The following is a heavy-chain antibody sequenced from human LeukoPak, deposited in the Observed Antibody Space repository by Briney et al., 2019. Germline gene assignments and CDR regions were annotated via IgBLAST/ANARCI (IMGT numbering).Heavy chain of an antibody. V-gene: IGHV3-30*04. Sequence: GGSLRLSCAASGFTFSSYAMHWVRQAPGKGLEWVAVISYDGSNKYYADSVKGRFTISRDNSKNTLYLQMNSLRAEDTAVYYCARATYSSSRFDYWGQGTLVTVSS. D-gene: IGHD6-13*01. CDR1: GFTFSSYA. J-gene: IGHJ4*02. CDR2: ISYDGSNK. CDR3: ARATYSSSRFDY.